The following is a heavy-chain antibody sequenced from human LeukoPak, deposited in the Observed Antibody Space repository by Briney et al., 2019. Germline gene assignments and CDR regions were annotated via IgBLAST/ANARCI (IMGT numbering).Heavy chain of an antibody. CDR3: ARQLSKIIETYFDD. CDR2: VHYSGVS. CDR1: GGSITNKTYY. D-gene: IGHD2/OR15-2a*01. J-gene: IGHJ4*02. V-gene: IGHV4-39*01. Sequence: SETLSLTCSVSGGSITNKTYYWGWIRQTPGKGLEWIGRVHYSGVSYSNPSLKSRVTISVDTSSNLFSMKMRSVTAADTAVYFCARQLSKIIETYFDDWGQGTLVTVSS.